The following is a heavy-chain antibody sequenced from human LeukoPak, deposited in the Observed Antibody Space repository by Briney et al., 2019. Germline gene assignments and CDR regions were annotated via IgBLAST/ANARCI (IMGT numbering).Heavy chain of an antibody. CDR3: RYCSSTSCY. CDR1: GFTFDDYA. V-gene: IGHV3-9*01. J-gene: IGHJ4*02. CDR2: ISWNSGSI. D-gene: IGHD2-2*01. Sequence: GGSLRLSCAASGFTFDDYAMHWVRQAPGKGLEWVSGISWNSGSIGYADSVKGRFTISRDNAKNSLYLQMNSLRAEDTAFYYCRYCSSTSCYWGQGTLVTVSS.